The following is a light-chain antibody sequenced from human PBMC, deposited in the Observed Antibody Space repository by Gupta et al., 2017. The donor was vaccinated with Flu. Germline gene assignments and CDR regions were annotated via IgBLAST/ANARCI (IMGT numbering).Light chain of an antibody. Sequence: PSSVSASVGDRVTFTCRASQDINNWLAWYQQKPGKAPKLLIHSASTLHSGVPSRFSGSGSGTEFTLTISSLQPEDFATYFCQQASCFPLAFGHGTKADIK. CDR3: QQASCFPLA. J-gene: IGKJ3*01. CDR1: QDINNW. CDR2: SAS. V-gene: IGKV1-12*01.